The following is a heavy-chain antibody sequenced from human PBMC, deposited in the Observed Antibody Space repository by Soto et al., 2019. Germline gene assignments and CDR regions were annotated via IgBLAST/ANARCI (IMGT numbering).Heavy chain of an antibody. D-gene: IGHD3-3*01. CDR1: GGTFSSYA. CDR3: ARDNSRVTIFGVVTRFDY. V-gene: IGHV1-69*13. J-gene: IGHJ4*02. CDR2: IIPIFGTA. Sequence: ASVKVSCKASGGTFSSYAISWVRQAPGQGLEWMGGIIPIFGTANYAQKFQGRVTITADESTSTAYMELSSLRSEDTAVYYCARDNSRVTIFGVVTRFDYWGKGTLVTV.